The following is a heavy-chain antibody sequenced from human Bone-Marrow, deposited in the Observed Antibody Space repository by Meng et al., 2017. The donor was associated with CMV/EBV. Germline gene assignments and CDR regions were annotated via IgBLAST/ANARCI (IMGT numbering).Heavy chain of an antibody. J-gene: IGHJ3*02. CDR3: ARDPIAVAADGAFDI. CDR2: ISYDGSNK. D-gene: IGHD6-19*01. Sequence: GESLKISCAASGFTFSSYAMHWVRQAPGKGLEWVAVISYDGSNKYYADSVKGRFTISRDNSKNTLYLQMNSLRAEDTAVYYCARDPIAVAADGAFDIWGQGTMVTVPS. CDR1: GFTFSSYA. V-gene: IGHV3-30*04.